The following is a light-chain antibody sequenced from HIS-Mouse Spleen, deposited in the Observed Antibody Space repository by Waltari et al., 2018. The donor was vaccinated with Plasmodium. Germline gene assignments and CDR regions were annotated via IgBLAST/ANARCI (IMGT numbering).Light chain of an antibody. CDR1: QSISSY. CDR2: AAS. V-gene: IGKV1-39*01. J-gene: IGKJ1*01. CDR3: QQNYNTWT. Sequence: DIQMTQSPPSLSASVGDRVTITCRASQSISSYLNWYQQKPGKAPKLLIYAASSLQSGVTSRFSGSGSGTDFTLTISSLQPEDFATYYCQQNYNTWTFGQGTKVEIK.